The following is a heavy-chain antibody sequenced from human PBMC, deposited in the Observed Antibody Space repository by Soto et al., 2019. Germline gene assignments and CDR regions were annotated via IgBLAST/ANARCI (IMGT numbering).Heavy chain of an antibody. CDR3: ARSQGSSTSLEIYYYYYYGMDV. CDR2: IIPIPGTA. J-gene: IGHJ6*02. Sequence: QVQLVQSGAEVKKPGSSVKVSCKASGGTFGSYAISWVRQAPGQGLEWMGGIIPIPGTANYAQKFQGRVTSAADESTSTAYMELSSLRSEDTAVYYCARSQGSSTSLEIYYYYYYGMDVWGQGTTVPVSS. CDR1: GGTFGSYA. D-gene: IGHD2-2*01. V-gene: IGHV1-69*01.